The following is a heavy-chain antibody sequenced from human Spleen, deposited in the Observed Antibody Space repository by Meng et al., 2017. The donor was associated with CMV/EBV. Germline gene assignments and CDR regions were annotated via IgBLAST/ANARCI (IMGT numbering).Heavy chain of an antibody. CDR1: FIDYY. Sequence: FIDYYFHWVQQAPGKGPEWMGLIYPGDGETVYAEKFQGRVTISAATSSDTTYLELRRLTPEDTAMYYCVIEIGSGYDSGRYYGMDVWGPGTTVTVSS. CDR2: IYPGDGET. J-gene: IGHJ6*02. D-gene: IGHD5-12*01. CDR3: VIEIGSGYDSGRYYGMDV. V-gene: IGHV1-69-2*01.